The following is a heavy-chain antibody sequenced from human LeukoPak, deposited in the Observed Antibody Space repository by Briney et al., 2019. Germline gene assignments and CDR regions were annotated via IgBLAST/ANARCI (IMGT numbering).Heavy chain of an antibody. CDR1: GASISSGGYY. Sequence: SSETLSLTCAVSGASISSGGYYWSWIRQPPGKGLEWIGYIYYSGSTNYNPSLKSRVTISVDTSKNQFSLKLSSVTAADTAVYYCARGVAVAGYDYWGQGTLVTVSS. CDR3: ARGVAVAGYDY. V-gene: IGHV4-61*08. D-gene: IGHD6-19*01. J-gene: IGHJ4*02. CDR2: IYYSGST.